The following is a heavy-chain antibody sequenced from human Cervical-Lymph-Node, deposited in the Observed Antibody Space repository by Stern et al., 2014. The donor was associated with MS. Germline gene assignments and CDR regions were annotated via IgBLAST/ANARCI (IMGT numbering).Heavy chain of an antibody. CDR1: GGSISSYY. V-gene: IGHV4-59*08. Sequence: QLQLQESGPGLVKPSETLSLTCTVSGGSISSYYWSWIRQPPGVGLEWIGFISDTGSANYNPSLKSRVPLSVDTSKNPFSPHLSSVTAADTAVYYCARQPPPSGSYLYYDYWGQGLLVTVSS. D-gene: IGHD1-26*01. J-gene: IGHJ4*02. CDR3: ARQPPPSGSYLYYDY. CDR2: ISDTGSA.